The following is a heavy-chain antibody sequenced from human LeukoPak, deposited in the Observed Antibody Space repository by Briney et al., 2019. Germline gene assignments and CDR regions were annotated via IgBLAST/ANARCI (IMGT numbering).Heavy chain of an antibody. J-gene: IGHJ4*02. CDR3: ARESHTSGWFHFGPHPAYYFDY. CDR2: TYFRSKWNN. CDR1: GDSVSSTSAS. D-gene: IGHD6-19*01. V-gene: IGHV6-1*01. Sequence: SQTLSLTCAISGDSVSSTSASWNWIRQSPSRGLEWLGRTYFRSKWNNDYAVSVKSRITIDPDTSKNQFSLQLKSVTPDDTALYYRARESHTSGWFHFGPHPAYYFDYWGQGALVTVSS.